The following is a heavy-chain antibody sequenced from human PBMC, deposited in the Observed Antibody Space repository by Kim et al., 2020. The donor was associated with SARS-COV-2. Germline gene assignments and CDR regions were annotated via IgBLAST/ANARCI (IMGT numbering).Heavy chain of an antibody. CDR2: ISSNGDKK. Sequence: GGSLRLSCSASGFTFTSYFMHWVRQAPGKGLEWVSVISSNGDKKYYPDSVKGRFTISRDNSKNTVYLQMNSLRVDDTAVYYCAKDDKATGSYDEFDFWGQGTRVTVSS. CDR3: AKDDKATGSYDEFDF. J-gene: IGHJ4*02. V-gene: IGHV3-30*14. D-gene: IGHD3-3*01. CDR1: GFTFTSYF.